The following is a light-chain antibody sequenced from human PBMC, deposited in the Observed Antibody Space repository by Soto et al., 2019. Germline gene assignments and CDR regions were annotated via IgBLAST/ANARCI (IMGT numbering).Light chain of an antibody. Sequence: AIRMTQSPSSFSASTGDRVTITCRASQGISSYLAWYQQKPGKVPKLLIYAASTLQSGVPSRFSGSGSGTDFTLTISCLQSEDFATYYCQQYYSYTLTFGQGTKLEIK. CDR2: AAS. CDR1: QGISSY. J-gene: IGKJ2*01. CDR3: QQYYSYTLT. V-gene: IGKV1-8*01.